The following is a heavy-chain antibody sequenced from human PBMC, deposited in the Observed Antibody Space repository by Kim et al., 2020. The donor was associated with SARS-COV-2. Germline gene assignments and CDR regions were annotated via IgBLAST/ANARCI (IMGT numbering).Heavy chain of an antibody. V-gene: IGHV3-30-3*01. CDR1: GFTFSSYA. Sequence: GGSLRLSCAASGFTFSSYAMHWVRQAPGKGLEWVAVISYDGSNKYYADSVKGRFTISRDNSKNTLYLQMNSLRAEDTAVYYCARGGTAMLPNAFDIWGQG. D-gene: IGHD5-18*01. J-gene: IGHJ3*02. CDR3: ARGGTAMLPNAFDI. CDR2: ISYDGSNK.